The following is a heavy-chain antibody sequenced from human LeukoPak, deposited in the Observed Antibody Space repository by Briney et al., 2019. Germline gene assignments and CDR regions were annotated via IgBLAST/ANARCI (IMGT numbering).Heavy chain of an antibody. V-gene: IGHV1-2*02. J-gene: IGHJ6*03. D-gene: IGHD7-27*01. CDR3: ARDGNWGFYYYYYYMDV. CDR2: INPNSGGT. CDR1: GYTFTGYY. Sequence: ASVKVSCKASGYTFTGYYMHWVRQAPGQGLEWMGWINPNSGGTNYAQKFQGRVTMTRDTSISTAYMELSRLRSDDTAVYYCARDGNWGFYYYYYYMDVWGKGTTVTVSS.